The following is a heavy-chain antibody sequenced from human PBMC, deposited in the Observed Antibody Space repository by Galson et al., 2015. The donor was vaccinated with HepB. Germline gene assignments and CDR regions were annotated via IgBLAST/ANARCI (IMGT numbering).Heavy chain of an antibody. CDR2: IIPILGIA. CDR3: AREPPDSGAAFDI. CDR1: GGTSSSYT. D-gene: IGHD4/OR15-4a*01. J-gene: IGHJ3*02. V-gene: IGHV1-69*04. Sequence: SVKVSCKASGGTSSSYTISWVRQAPGQGLEWMGRIIPILGIANYAQKFQGRVTITADKSTSTAYMELSSLRSEDTAVYYCAREPPDSGAAFDIWGQGTMVTVSS.